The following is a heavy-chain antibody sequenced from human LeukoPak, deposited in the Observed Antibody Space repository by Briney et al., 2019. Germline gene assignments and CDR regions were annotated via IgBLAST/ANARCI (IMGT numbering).Heavy chain of an antibody. Sequence: PGGSLRLSCAASGFSFSNAWVNWVRQAPGRGLEWVGRIKSNSDGGTADYAAPVKDRFTISRDNSKNTLYLQMNSLRAEDTAVYYCAKSWTLWFGESHFDYWGQGTLVTVSS. D-gene: IGHD3-10*01. CDR1: GFSFSNAW. CDR2: IKSNSDGGTA. V-gene: IGHV3-15*01. J-gene: IGHJ4*02. CDR3: AKSWTLWFGESHFDY.